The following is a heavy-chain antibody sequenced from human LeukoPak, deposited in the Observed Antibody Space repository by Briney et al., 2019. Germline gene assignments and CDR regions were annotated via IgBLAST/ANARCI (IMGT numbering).Heavy chain of an antibody. J-gene: IGHJ4*02. CDR1: GGSISSYY. CDR2: IYYTGST. CDR3: ARVAGMADFDY. D-gene: IGHD5-24*01. V-gene: IGHV4-30-4*08. Sequence: SSETLSLTCTVSGGSISSYYWSWIRQPPGKGLEWIGYIYYTGSTYYNPSLKSRVTISVDTSKNHFSLRLNSVTAADTAVYYCARVAGMADFDYWGQGTLVTVSS.